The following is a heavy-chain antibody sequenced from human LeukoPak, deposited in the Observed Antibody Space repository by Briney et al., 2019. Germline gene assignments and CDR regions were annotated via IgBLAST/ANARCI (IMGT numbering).Heavy chain of an antibody. CDR1: GGSFSGYY. V-gene: IGHV4-59*01. J-gene: IGHJ3*02. D-gene: IGHD1-26*01. CDR2: MYHTGSS. Sequence: SETLSLTCAVYGGSFSGYYWSWIRQPPGKGLEWIGYMYHTGSSIYSPSLKSRLTISVDTSKNQFSLNLSSTTAADTAVYYCAGDQGGSAHRHAFDIWGQGTLVTVSS. CDR3: AGDQGGSAHRHAFDI.